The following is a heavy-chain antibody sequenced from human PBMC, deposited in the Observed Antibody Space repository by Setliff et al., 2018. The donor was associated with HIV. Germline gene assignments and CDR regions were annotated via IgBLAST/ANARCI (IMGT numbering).Heavy chain of an antibody. CDR2: IKSKGDGGAT. D-gene: IGHD6-13*01. CDR3: ARATAAWDDAFDI. V-gene: IGHV3-15*01. CDR1: GFTFSNVW. J-gene: IGHJ3*02. Sequence: GGSLRLSCAASGFTFSNVWMNWVRQAPGKGLEWVGRIKSKGDGGATDYAAPVRGRVTISRDNAKNSLYLQMNSLRAEDTAVYYCARATAAWDDAFDIWGQGTMVTVSS.